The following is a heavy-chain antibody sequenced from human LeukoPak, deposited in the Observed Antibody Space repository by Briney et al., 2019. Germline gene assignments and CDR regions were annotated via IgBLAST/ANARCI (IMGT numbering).Heavy chain of an antibody. J-gene: IGHJ6*03. V-gene: IGHV6-1*01. CDR3: AREITGTTAHYYYYYYMDV. CDR1: GDRVSSNSAA. D-gene: IGHD1-7*01. Sequence: SQTLSLTCAISGDRVSSNSAAWNWIRQSPSRGLEWLGRTYYRSKWYNDYALSVKSRITINPDTSKSQFSLQLNSVTPEDTAVYYCAREITGTTAHYYYYYYMDVWGKGTTVTVSS. CDR2: TYYRSKWYN.